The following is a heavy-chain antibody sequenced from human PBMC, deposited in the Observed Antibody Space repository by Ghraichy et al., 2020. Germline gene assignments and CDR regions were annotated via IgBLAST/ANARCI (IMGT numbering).Heavy chain of an antibody. CDR2: IYYSGST. D-gene: IGHD6-13*01. J-gene: IGHJ4*02. CDR1: GGSISSYY. Sequence: SETLSLTCTVSGGSISSYYWSWIRQPPGKGLEWIGYIYYSGSTNYNPSLKSRVTISVDTSKNQFSLKLSSVTAADTAVYYCARVPVRYSSSWYHFDYWGQGTLVTVSS. V-gene: IGHV4-59*01. CDR3: ARVPVRYSSSWYHFDY.